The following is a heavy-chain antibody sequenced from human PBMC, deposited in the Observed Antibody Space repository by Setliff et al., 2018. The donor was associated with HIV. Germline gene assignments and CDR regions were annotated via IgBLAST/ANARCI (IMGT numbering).Heavy chain of an antibody. CDR3: ARHPDSGFYYSPLLNNWYFDL. V-gene: IGHV4-61*01. CDR1: GGSISSGSYY. Sequence: SETLSLTCTVSGGSISSGSYYWSWIRQSPGKGLECIGYISTSGSTNYNPSLKSRVTISLDTSKNQFSLKLTSVTAADTAVYYCARHPDSGFYYSPLLNNWYFDLWGPGTLVTVSS. J-gene: IGHJ2*01. CDR2: ISTSGST. D-gene: IGHD3-22*01.